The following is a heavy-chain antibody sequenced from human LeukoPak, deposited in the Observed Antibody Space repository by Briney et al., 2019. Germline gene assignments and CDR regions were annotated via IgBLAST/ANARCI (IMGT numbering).Heavy chain of an antibody. V-gene: IGHV3-33*01. J-gene: IGHJ4*02. CDR1: GFTFSSYG. Sequence: GGSLRLSCAASGFTFSSYGMHWVRQAPGKGLEWVAVIWYDGSNKYYADSVKGRFTISRDNSKNTLYLQMNSLRAEDTAVYYCASTSGWYDPIDYWGQGTLVTVCS. CDR2: IWYDGSNK. D-gene: IGHD6-19*01. CDR3: ASTSGWYDPIDY.